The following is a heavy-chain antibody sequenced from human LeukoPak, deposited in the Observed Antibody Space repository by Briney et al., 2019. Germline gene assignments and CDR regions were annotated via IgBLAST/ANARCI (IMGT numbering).Heavy chain of an antibody. Sequence: ASVKVSCKASGYTFTGYYMHWVRQAPGQGLEWMGWINPNSGGTNYAQKFQGRVTMTRDTSISTAYMELSRLRSDDTAVYYCAKGPWSYTEKYYFDYWGQGTLVTVSS. J-gene: IGHJ4*02. V-gene: IGHV1-2*02. D-gene: IGHD1-26*01. CDR1: GYTFTGYY. CDR3: AKGPWSYTEKYYFDY. CDR2: INPNSGGT.